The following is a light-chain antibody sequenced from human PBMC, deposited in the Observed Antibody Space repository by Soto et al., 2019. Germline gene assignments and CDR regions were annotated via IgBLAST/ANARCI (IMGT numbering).Light chain of an antibody. CDR1: SSDDAGYNY. CDR2: DVN. CDR3: CSYAGSNTRYV. J-gene: IGLJ1*01. Sequence: QSALTQPRSVSGSPGQSVTISCTGTSSDDAGYNYVSWYQHHPGKAPKLMIYDVNKRPSGVPDRFSGSKSGNTASLTISGLQAEDEADYYCCSYAGSNTRYVFGSGTKLTVL. V-gene: IGLV2-11*01.